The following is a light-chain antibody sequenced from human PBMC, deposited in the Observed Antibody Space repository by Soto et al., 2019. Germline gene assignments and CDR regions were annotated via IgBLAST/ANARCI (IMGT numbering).Light chain of an antibody. CDR2: WAS. V-gene: IGKV4-1*01. J-gene: IGKJ3*01. CDR1: QSVLYSSNNKNY. Sequence: DIVMTQSPDSLAVSLGERATINCKSSQSVLYSSNNKNYLAWYQQKPGQPPKLLIYWASTRESGVPDLFSGSGSGTDFTLTISSLQAEDVAVYYCQQYYSTPPVTFGPGTKVDIK. CDR3: QQYYSTPPVT.